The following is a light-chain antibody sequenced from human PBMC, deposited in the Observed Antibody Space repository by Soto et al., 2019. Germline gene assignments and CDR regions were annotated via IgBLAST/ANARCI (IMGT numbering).Light chain of an antibody. CDR3: NQSYSTPRT. V-gene: IGKV1-39*01. J-gene: IGKJ1*01. CDR1: QSISSY. CDR2: AAS. Sequence: DIQMTQSPSSLSASVGDRVTITCRASQSISSYLNWYQQKPGKAPKLLIYAASSLQSGVPSRFSGSGSGTDFTLTISSLQPEDFATYYCNQSYSTPRTCVQGTKVEIK.